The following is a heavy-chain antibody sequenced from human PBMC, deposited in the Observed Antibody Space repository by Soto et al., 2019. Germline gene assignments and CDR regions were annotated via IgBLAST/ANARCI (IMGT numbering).Heavy chain of an antibody. Sequence: GGSVRRSCAACGFTVSSYAMSWVRQAPGKGLEWVSAISGSGGSTYYADSVKGRFTISRDNSKNTLYLQMNSLRAEDTAVYYCAKELELRYFDYWGQGTLVTVSS. V-gene: IGHV3-23*01. CDR3: AKELELRYFDY. CDR2: ISGSGGST. CDR1: GFTVSSYA. J-gene: IGHJ4*02. D-gene: IGHD1-7*01.